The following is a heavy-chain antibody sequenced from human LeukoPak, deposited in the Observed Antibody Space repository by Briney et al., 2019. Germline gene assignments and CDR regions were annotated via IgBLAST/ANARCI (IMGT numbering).Heavy chain of an antibody. CDR1: GYTLNNNW. V-gene: IGHV5-51*01. J-gene: IGHJ5*02. CDR2: IYPGYSDD. CDR3: VRFALTSSLDH. D-gene: IGHD6-13*01. Sequence: GESLKISCKISGYTLNNNWIGWVRQVPGKGLEWMGLIYPGYSDDKYSPSFQGHVTLSVDASISTAYLQLTGLRASDTAIYYCVRFALTSSLDHWGQGTLVTVSS.